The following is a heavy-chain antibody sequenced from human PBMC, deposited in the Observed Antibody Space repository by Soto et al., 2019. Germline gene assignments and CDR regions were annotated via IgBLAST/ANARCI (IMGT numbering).Heavy chain of an antibody. CDR3: ARGDIVVVVAATSSYFQH. V-gene: IGHV1-69*12. CDR1: GGTFSSYA. J-gene: IGHJ1*01. CDR2: IIPIFGTA. D-gene: IGHD2-15*01. Sequence: QAQLVQSGAEEKKPGSSVKVSCKASGGTFSSYAISWVRQAPGQGLEWMGGIIPIFGTANYAKKFQGRGTITADESTSTAYMELSSLRSEDTAVYYCARGDIVVVVAATSSYFQHGGQGTLVSVSS.